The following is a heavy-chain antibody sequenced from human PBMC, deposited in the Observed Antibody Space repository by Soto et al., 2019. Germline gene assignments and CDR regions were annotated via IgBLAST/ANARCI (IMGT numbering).Heavy chain of an antibody. CDR2: ISWNSDTI. CDR3: ARVEGGGLEY. Sequence: PVGSLRLSCVSSVFNFRYYSMNCVRQAPGKWLEWISYISWNSDTIFYADSVKGRFTISRDSAKNSLYLQMNSLRHDDTAVYYCARVEGGGLEYWGQGALVTVS. J-gene: IGHJ4*02. V-gene: IGHV3-48*02. D-gene: IGHD3-10*01. CDR1: VFNFRYYS.